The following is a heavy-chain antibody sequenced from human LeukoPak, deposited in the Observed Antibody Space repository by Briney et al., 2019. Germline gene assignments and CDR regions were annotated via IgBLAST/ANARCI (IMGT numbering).Heavy chain of an antibody. Sequence: ASVKVSCKASGYTFTGYYIHWVRQAPGQGLEWMGWINPNSGDTNYAQRFQGRVTMTRDTSITTAYMELSRLRSDDTAVYYCARDRAPFQETSFDYWGQGTLVTVSS. CDR3: ARDRAPFQETSFDY. CDR1: GYTFTGYY. D-gene: IGHD2-2*01. CDR2: INPNSGDT. J-gene: IGHJ4*02. V-gene: IGHV1-2*02.